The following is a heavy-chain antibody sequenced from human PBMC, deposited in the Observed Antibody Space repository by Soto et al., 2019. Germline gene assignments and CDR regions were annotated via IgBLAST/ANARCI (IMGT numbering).Heavy chain of an antibody. CDR2: IFSNDEK. D-gene: IGHD3-9*01. CDR3: ARSLRYFDLGPQLNWFDP. J-gene: IGHJ5*02. Sequence: SGPTLLNPTETLTLTCTVSGFSLSNARMGVSWNRKPPGKALEWLAHIFSNDEKSYSTSLKSRLTISKDTSKSQLVLTMTNMDPVDTATYYCARSLRYFDLGPQLNWFDPWGQGTLVTVSS. CDR1: GFSLSNARMG. V-gene: IGHV2-26*01.